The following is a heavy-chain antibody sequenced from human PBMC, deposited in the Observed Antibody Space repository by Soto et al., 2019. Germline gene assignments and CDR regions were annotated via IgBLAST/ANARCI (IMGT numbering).Heavy chain of an antibody. CDR2: INPNSGGT. D-gene: IGHD3-10*01. J-gene: IGHJ6*02. CDR3: ARELWFGELQTYYGMDV. V-gene: IGHV1-2*02. Sequence: ASVKVSCKASGYTFTGYYMHWVRQAPGQGLEWMGWINPNSGGTNYAQKFQGRVTMTRDTSTSTAYMELSRLRSDDTAVYYCARELWFGELQTYYGMDVWGQGTTVTVSS. CDR1: GYTFTGYY.